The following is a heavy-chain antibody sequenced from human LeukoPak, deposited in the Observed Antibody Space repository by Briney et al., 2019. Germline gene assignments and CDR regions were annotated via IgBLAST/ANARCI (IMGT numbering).Heavy chain of an antibody. CDR1: GGSISSGGYY. D-gene: IGHD3-10*01. CDR2: IYYSGST. J-gene: IGHJ5*02. CDR3: ARRGSLGSGSWLARPSLPHKTNWFDP. Sequence: PSETLSLTCTVSGGSISSGGYYWSWIRQHPGKGLEWIGYIYYSGSTYYNPSLKSRVTISVDTSKNQFSLKLSSVTAADTAVYYCARRGSLGSGSWLARPSLPHKTNWFDPWGQGTLVTVSS. V-gene: IGHV4-31*03.